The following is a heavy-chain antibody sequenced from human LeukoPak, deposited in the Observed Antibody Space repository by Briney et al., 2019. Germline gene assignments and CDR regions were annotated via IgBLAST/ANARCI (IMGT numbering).Heavy chain of an antibody. CDR1: GGSISSYY. J-gene: IGHJ4*02. CDR3: AGTIAVAGTEYYFDY. V-gene: IGHV4-4*07. D-gene: IGHD6-19*01. Sequence: PSETLSLTCTVSGGSISSYYWSWTRQPAGKGLEWIGRIYTSGSTNYNPSLKSRVTMSVDTSKNQFSLKLSSVTAADTAVYYCAGTIAVAGTEYYFDYWGQGTLVTVSS. CDR2: IYTSGST.